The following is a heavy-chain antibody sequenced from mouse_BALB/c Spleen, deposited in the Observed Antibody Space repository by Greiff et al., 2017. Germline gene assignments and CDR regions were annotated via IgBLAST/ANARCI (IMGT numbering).Heavy chain of an antibody. CDR1: GYTFTSYW. J-gene: IGHJ3*01. CDR3: TRGTIYYDYDTWFAY. V-gene: IGHV1-5*01. Sequence: VQLQQSGTVLARPGASVKMSCKASGYTFTSYWMHWVKQRPGQGLEWIGAIYPGNSDTSYNQKFKGKAKLTAVTSTSTAYMELSSLTNEDSAVYYCTRGTIYYDYDTWFAYWGQGTLVTVSA. CDR2: IYPGNSDT. D-gene: IGHD2-4*01.